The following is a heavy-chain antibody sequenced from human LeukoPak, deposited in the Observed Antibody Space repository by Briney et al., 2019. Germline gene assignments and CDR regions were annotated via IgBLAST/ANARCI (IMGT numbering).Heavy chain of an antibody. CDR2: IYTSGST. J-gene: IGHJ5*02. D-gene: IGHD3-3*01. CDR3: ARRGSFWSGYYHRPVNWFDP. Sequence: SETLSLTCTVSGGSISSYYWSWIRQPAGKGLEWIGRIYTSGSTNYNPSLKSRVTMSVDTSKNQFSLKLSSVTAADTAVYYCARRGSFWSGYYHRPVNWFDPWGQGTLVTVSS. V-gene: IGHV4-4*07. CDR1: GGSISSYY.